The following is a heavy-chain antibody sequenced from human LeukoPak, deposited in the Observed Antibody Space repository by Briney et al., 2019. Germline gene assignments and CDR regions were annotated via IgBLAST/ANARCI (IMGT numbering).Heavy chain of an antibody. CDR3: AKEVSPVRGDTSPYYFDY. V-gene: IGHV3-23*01. D-gene: IGHD3-10*01. CDR1: GFTFSSYA. J-gene: IGHJ4*02. CDR2: ISGSDDKT. Sequence: GGSLGLSCAASGFTFSSYAMSWVRQAPGKGLEWVSRISGSDDKTHYADSVKGRFTISRDNSKNTLYLQMNSLRAEDTAVYYCAKEVSPVRGDTSPYYFDYWGQGTLVTVSS.